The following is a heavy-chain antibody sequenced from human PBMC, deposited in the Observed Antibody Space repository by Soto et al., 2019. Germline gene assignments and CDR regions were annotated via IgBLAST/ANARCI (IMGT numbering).Heavy chain of an antibody. J-gene: IGHJ4*02. CDR2: IWYDGSYK. V-gene: IGHV3-33*01. CDR3: ARGNWNYGYFDY. CDR1: GFTFNNYG. Sequence: QVQLVESGGGVVQPGRSLRLSCAASGFTFNNYGMHGVRQAPGKGLDWVAVIWYDGSYKYNADSVKSRFTILRDTSKNKLYLQMNSLRGEDTAVYHCARGNWNYGYFDYWGQGPLVTVSS. D-gene: IGHD1-7*01.